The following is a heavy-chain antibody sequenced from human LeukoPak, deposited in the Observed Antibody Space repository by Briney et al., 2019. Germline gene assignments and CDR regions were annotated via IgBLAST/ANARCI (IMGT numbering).Heavy chain of an antibody. J-gene: IGHJ4*02. V-gene: IGHV4-39*07. CDR1: GGSISSSSYY. Sequence: SETLSLTCTVSGGSISSSSYYWVWIRQPPGKGLEWIGSIYYSGSTYYNPSLKSRVTISVDTSKNQFSLKLSSVTAADTAVYYCARGETYYYDSSGYYPFDYWGQGTLVTVSS. CDR3: ARGETYYYDSSGYYPFDY. D-gene: IGHD3-22*01. CDR2: IYYSGST.